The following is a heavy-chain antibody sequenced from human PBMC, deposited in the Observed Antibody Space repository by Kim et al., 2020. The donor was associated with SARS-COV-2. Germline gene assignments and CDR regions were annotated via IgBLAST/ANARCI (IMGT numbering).Heavy chain of an antibody. D-gene: IGHD3-3*01. CDR3: AKEYDFWSGYPIGAFDY. J-gene: IGHJ4*01. CDR2: ISYDGSNK. V-gene: IGHV3-30*18. Sequence: GGSLRLSCAASGFTFSSYGMHWVRQAPGKGLEWVAVISYDGSNKYYADSVKGRFTISRDNSKNTLYLQMNSLRAEDTAVYYCAKEYDFWSGYPIGAFDY. CDR1: GFTFSSYG.